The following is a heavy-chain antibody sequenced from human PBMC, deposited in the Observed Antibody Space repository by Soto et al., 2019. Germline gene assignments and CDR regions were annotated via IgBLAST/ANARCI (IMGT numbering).Heavy chain of an antibody. CDR1: GFIVSSYA. J-gene: IGHJ4*02. CDR2: ISSSGGST. CDR3: AKDPKSLDY. V-gene: IGHV3-64*04. Sequence: QPGGSLRLSCADSGFIVSSYAMHWVRQAPGKGLEYVSAISSSGGSTYYADSVKGRFTISRDNSKNTLYLQMNSLRAEDTAVYYCAKDPKSLDYWGQGTLVTVSS.